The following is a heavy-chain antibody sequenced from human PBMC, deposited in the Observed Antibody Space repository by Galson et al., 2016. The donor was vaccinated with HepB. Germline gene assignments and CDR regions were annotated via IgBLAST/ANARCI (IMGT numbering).Heavy chain of an antibody. V-gene: IGHV3-33*01. CDR3: VRSSGSGSFANGKYMDV. CDR2: IWYDGNNK. D-gene: IGHD3-10*01. CDR1: GFAFSSYG. J-gene: IGHJ6*03. Sequence: SLRLSCAASGFAFSSYGMHWVRQAPGKGLEWVALIWYDGNNKYYAGSVKGRFTIPRDNSRNTLYLQLSSLRGEDTDVFYCVRSSGSGSFANGKYMDVWGKGTTVTVSS.